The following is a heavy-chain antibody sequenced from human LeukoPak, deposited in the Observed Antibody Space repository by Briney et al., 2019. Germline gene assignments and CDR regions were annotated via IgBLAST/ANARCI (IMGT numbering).Heavy chain of an antibody. CDR3: ARDRYCSSTSCYLNPYYYYGMDV. D-gene: IGHD2-2*01. Sequence: GGSLRLSCAASGFTVSSNYMSWVRQAPGKGLEWVANIKQDGSEKYYVDSVKGRFTISRDNAKNSLYLQMNSLRAEDTAVYYCARDRYCSSTSCYLNPYYYYGMDVWGQGTTVTVSS. J-gene: IGHJ6*02. CDR2: IKQDGSEK. V-gene: IGHV3-7*01. CDR1: GFTVSSNY.